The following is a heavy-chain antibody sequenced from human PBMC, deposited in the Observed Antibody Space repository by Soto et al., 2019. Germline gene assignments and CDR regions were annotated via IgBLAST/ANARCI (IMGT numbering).Heavy chain of an antibody. V-gene: IGHV3-30-3*01. J-gene: IGHJ6*02. D-gene: IGHD2-15*01. Sequence: PGGSLRLSCAASGFTFSSYAMHWVRQAPGKGLEWVAVISYDGSNKYYADSVKGRFTISRDNSKNTLYLQMNSLRAEDTAVYYCARDPEDIVVVVAATYRAGMYGMDVWGQGTTVTVSS. CDR1: GFTFSSYA. CDR2: ISYDGSNK. CDR3: ARDPEDIVVVVAATYRAGMYGMDV.